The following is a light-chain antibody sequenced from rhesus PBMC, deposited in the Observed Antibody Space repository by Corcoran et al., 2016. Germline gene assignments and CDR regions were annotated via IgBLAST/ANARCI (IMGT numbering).Light chain of an antibody. Sequence: DIHMTQSPSSLSASVGDRVTITCRASQGICEYLSWYPQKPGKPPTRLFYAASNLESGVPSRFSGSGSGSDFTLTISSLQPEDFATYFCLQGYSTPWTFGQGTKVEIK. CDR2: AAS. J-gene: IGKJ1*01. CDR3: LQGYSTPWT. CDR1: QGICEY. V-gene: IGKV1-36*02.